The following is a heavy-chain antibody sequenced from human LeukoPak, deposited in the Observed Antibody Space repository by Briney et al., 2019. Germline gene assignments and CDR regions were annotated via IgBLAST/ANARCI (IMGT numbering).Heavy chain of an antibody. Sequence: GGSLRLSCAASGFTFSSYSMNWVRQAPGKGLEWVSSISSSSSYIYYADSVKGRFTISRDNAKNSLYLQMNSLRAEDTAVYYCARVVAVAGTEPYDPWGQGTLVTVSS. CDR3: ARVVAVAGTEPYDP. D-gene: IGHD6-19*01. CDR2: ISSSSSYI. J-gene: IGHJ5*02. CDR1: GFTFSSYS. V-gene: IGHV3-21*01.